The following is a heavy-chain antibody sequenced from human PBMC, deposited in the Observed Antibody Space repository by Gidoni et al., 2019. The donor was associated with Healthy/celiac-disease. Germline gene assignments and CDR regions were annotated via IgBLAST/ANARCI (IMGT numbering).Heavy chain of an antibody. J-gene: IGHJ6*02. CDR3: AADPLNSSSWYYYYYGMDV. Sequence: QMQLLHSEPEVKKPGTRAKVSCKASGFTFPRTASQWVRQDRGQCIDCIGWIVVGSGNTIDEQKFQERVTMTREMSTSTAYTELSSLRSEDTAVYYCAADPLNSSSWYYYYYGMDVWGQGPTVTVSS. CDR2: IVVGSGNT. V-gene: IGHV1-58*02. D-gene: IGHD6-13*01. CDR1: GFTFPRTA.